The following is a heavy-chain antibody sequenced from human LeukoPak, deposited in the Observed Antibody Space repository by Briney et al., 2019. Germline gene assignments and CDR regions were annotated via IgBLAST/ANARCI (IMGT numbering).Heavy chain of an antibody. CDR2: MNPNSGNA. D-gene: IGHD1-1*01. CDR1: GYTFTSYD. J-gene: IGHJ5*02. V-gene: IGHV1-8*01. CDR3: ARGVQGPLGDWFDP. Sequence: ASVKVSCKASGYTFTSYDINWVRQATGQGLEWMGWMNPNSGNAGYAQKFQGRVTMTRNTSISTAYMELSSLRSEDTAVYYCARGVQGPLGDWFDPWGQGTLVTVSS.